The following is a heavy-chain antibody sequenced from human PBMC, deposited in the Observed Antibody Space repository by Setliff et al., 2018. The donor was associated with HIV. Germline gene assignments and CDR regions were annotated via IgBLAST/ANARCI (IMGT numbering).Heavy chain of an antibody. CDR2: ISDGGGGT. CDR1: GFTFSNYG. V-gene: IGHV3-23*01. CDR3: AKLGGSGSYSNAFDY. J-gene: IGHJ4*02. D-gene: IGHD3-10*01. Sequence: PGGSLRLSCAAFGFTFSNYGMHWVRQAPGKGLEWVSAISDGGGGTDYADSVKGRFTISRDNSRNTLYLQMNSLRAEDTAVYFCAKLGGSGSYSNAFDYWGQGTLVTVSS.